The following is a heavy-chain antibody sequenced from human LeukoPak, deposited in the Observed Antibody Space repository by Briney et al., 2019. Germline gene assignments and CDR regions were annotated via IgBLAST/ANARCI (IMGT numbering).Heavy chain of an antibody. V-gene: IGHV4-4*07. D-gene: IGHD6-13*01. Sequence: SETLSLTCTVSGGSISSYYLSWIRQPAGKGLEWIGRIYTSGSTNYNPSLKSRVTMSVDTSKNQFSLKLSSVTAADTAVYYCARDHRLGSSWYGKRYYYYYGMDVWGQGTTVTVSS. CDR1: GGSISSYY. J-gene: IGHJ6*01. CDR2: IYTSGST. CDR3: ARDHRLGSSWYGKRYYYYYGMDV.